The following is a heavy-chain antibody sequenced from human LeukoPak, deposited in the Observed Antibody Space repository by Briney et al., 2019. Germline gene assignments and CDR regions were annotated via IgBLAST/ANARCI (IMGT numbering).Heavy chain of an antibody. D-gene: IGHD6-13*01. CDR2: INHSGST. V-gene: IGHV4-34*01. J-gene: IGHJ4*02. CDR3: AREYSGSWYLDY. Sequence: PSETLSLTCAVYGGSFSGYYWSWIRQPPGKGLEWIGEINHSGSTNYNPSLKSRVTISVDTSKNQFSLKLSSVTAADTAVYYCAREYSGSWYLDYWGQGTLVTVSS. CDR1: GGSFSGYY.